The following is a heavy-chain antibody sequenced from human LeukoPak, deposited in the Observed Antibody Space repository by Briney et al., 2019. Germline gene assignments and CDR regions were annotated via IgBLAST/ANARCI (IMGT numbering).Heavy chain of an antibody. CDR2: ISSDGRDR. J-gene: IGHJ4*02. D-gene: IGHD2-21*01. CDR1: GLTLSGYW. Sequence: PGGSLRLSCAASGLTLSGYWMHWVRQVPGKGLMWVTGISSDGRDRRYADSVKGRFTISRDKARNTLYLQMNSLRDEDSGIYYCGRDVEGPRAFDYWGQGTLVTVS. CDR3: GRDVEGPRAFDY. V-gene: IGHV3-74*01.